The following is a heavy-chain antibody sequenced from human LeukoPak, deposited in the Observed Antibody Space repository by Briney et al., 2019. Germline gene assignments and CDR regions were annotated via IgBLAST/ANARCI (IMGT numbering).Heavy chain of an antibody. J-gene: IGHJ4*02. CDR1: GGTFSSYA. D-gene: IGHD3-22*01. CDR2: IIPIFGTA. CDR3: ATWRDYYYDSSGSHMDFDY. Sequence: ASVKVSCKASGGTFSSYAISWARQAPGQGLEWMGGIIPIFGTANYAQKFQGRVTITTDESTSTAYMELSSLRSEDTAVYYCATWRDYYYDSSGSHMDFDYWGQGTLVTVSS. V-gene: IGHV1-69*05.